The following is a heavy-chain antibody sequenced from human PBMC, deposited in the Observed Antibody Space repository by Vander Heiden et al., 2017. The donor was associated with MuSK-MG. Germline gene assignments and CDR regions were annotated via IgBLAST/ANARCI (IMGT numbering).Heavy chain of an antibody. CDR1: GYSISSGYY. CDR2: IYHSGST. Sequence: QVQLQESGPGLVKPSETLSLTCAVSGYSISSGYYWGWIRQPPGKGLEWIGSIYHSGSTYYNPSLKSRVTISVDTSKNQFSLKLSSVTAADTAVYYCARFPGIAAAGTNPRWGQGTLVTVSS. V-gene: IGHV4-38-2*01. J-gene: IGHJ4*02. D-gene: IGHD6-13*01. CDR3: ARFPGIAAAGTNPR.